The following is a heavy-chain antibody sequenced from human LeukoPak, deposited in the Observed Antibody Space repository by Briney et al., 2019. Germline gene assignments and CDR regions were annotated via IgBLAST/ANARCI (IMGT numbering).Heavy chain of an antibody. Sequence: GGSLRLSCAASGFTFSSYAMSWVRQAPGKGLEWVSAISGSGGSTYYADSVKGRFTISRDNSKNTLYLQMNSLRAEDTAVYYCAKEGNYGSYLPYYFDYWGQGTLVTVSS. D-gene: IGHD1-26*01. CDR1: GFTFSSYA. V-gene: IGHV3-23*01. J-gene: IGHJ4*02. CDR3: AKEGNYGSYLPYYFDY. CDR2: ISGSGGST.